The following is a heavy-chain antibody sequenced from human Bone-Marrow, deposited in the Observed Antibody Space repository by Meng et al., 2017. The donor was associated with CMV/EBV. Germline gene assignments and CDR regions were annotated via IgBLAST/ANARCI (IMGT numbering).Heavy chain of an antibody. V-gene: IGHV3-30-3*01. CDR1: GFAFNNYG. CDR2: IPYDDSNK. D-gene: IGHD5-12*01. J-gene: IGHJ4*02. CDR3: AKDSPPTSGCQGFFHY. Sequence: GESLKISCAASGFAFNNYGLHWIRQAPGKGLEWVALIPYDDSNKYYAESVKGRFTISRDISKSTLYLQMDSLRAEDTAVYYCAKDSPPTSGCQGFFHYWGRGTLVTVSS.